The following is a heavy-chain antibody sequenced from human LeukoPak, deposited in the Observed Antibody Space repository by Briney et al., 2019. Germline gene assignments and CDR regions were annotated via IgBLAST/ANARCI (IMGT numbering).Heavy chain of an antibody. CDR1: GFTFSSYA. V-gene: IGHV3-23*01. J-gene: IGHJ5*02. CDR3: AKDRGSFGVGYNWLDP. CDR2: ISGSGGST. D-gene: IGHD3-3*01. Sequence: GGSLRLSCAASGFTFSSYAMSWVRQAPGKGLEWVSAISGSGGSTYYADSVKGRFTISRDNSKNTLYLQMNSLRAEDTAVYYCAKDRGSFGVGYNWLDPWGQGTLVTVSS.